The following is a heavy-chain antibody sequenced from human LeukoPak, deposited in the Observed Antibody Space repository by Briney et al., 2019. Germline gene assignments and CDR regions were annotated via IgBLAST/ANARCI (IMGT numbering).Heavy chain of an antibody. CDR1: GYTFTSYY. CDR2: INPSGGST. CDR3: AAAGDYYYDFWSGYSNPYYYYYYMDV. Sequence: GASVKVSCKASGYTFTSYYMHWVRQAPGQGLEWMGIINPSGGSTSYAQKFQGRVTMTRDMSTSTAHMELSSLRSEDTAVYYCAAAGDYYYDFWSGYSNPYYYYYYMDVWGKGTTVTVS. V-gene: IGHV1-46*01. D-gene: IGHD3-3*01. J-gene: IGHJ6*03.